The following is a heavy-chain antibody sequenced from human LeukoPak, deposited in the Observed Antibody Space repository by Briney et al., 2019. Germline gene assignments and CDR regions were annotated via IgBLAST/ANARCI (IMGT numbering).Heavy chain of an antibody. V-gene: IGHV4-59*01. CDR1: GGSLSSYY. CDR2: IYYSGST. J-gene: IGHJ4*02. CDR3: ARVTGYMIEDYFDY. Sequence: SETLSLTCTVSGGSLSSYYWSWVRQPPGKGLEWIGYIYYSGSTNYNPSLTSRVTISVDTSKNQFSLKLRSVTAADTALYYCARVTGYMIEDYFDYWGQGTLVTVSS. D-gene: IGHD3-22*01.